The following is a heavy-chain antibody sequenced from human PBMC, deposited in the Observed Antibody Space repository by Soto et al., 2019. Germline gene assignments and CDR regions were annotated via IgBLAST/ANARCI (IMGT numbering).Heavy chain of an antibody. V-gene: IGHV3-30*18. Sequence: QVQLVESGGGVVQPGRSLRLSCGASGFNFNKYGMHWVRQAPGKGLEWVAVISYDGINKGYSDSVKGRFTISRDNSRNTLYLQMSSLTVEDTGVYYCAKDSVTLVRGCMDVWGQGTTVAVSS. CDR1: GFNFNKYG. J-gene: IGHJ6*02. CDR3: AKDSVTLVRGCMDV. D-gene: IGHD3-10*01. CDR2: ISYDGINK.